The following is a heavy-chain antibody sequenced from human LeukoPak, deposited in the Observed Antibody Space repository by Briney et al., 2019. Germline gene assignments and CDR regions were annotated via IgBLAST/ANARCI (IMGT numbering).Heavy chain of an antibody. Sequence: SETLSLTCAVSGGSISSGDYSWSWIRQPRGSGLEWIGYIWHSGHTNYNPSLRSRVTISLARSNSQFSLRLSSVTAADTAVYYCARARESMATAGSYFDYWGQGTLVTVSS. V-gene: IGHV4-30-2*01. J-gene: IGHJ4*02. D-gene: IGHD6-13*01. CDR2: IWHSGHT. CDR1: GGSISSGDYS. CDR3: ARARESMATAGSYFDY.